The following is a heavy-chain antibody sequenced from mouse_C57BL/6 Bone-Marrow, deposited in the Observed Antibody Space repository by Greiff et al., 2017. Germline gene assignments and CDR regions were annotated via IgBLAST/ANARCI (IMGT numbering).Heavy chain of an antibody. CDR1: GYTFTSYW. Sequence: QVQLQQPGAELVMPGASVKLSCKASGYTFTSYWMHWVKPRPGQGLEWIGEIDPSDSYTNYNQKFKGKSTLTVDKSSSTAYMQLSSLTSEDSAVYYCARGDYYGSSFDYWGQGTTLTVSS. V-gene: IGHV1-69*01. CDR2: IDPSDSYT. D-gene: IGHD1-1*01. CDR3: ARGDYYGSSFDY. J-gene: IGHJ2*01.